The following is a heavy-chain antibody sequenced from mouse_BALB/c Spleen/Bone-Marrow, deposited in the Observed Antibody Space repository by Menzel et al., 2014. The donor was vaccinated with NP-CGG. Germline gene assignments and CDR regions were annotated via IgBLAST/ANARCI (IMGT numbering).Heavy chain of an antibody. D-gene: IGHD2-3*01. Sequence: EVQLVESGGGLVQPGGSRKLSCAASGFTFSSFGMHWVRQAPEKGLEWVAYISTGSSTIYYADTVKGRFTISRDNPKNTLFLQMTSLRSEDTAMYYCARSDGAMDYWGQGTSVTVSS. CDR3: ARSDGAMDY. CDR2: ISTGSSTI. CDR1: GFTFSSFG. J-gene: IGHJ4*01. V-gene: IGHV5-17*02.